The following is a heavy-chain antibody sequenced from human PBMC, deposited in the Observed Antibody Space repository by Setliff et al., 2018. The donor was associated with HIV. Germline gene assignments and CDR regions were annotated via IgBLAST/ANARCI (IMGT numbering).Heavy chain of an antibody. CDR2: IYYTGST. D-gene: IGHD3-22*01. J-gene: IGHJ5*02. Sequence: SETLSLTCIVSGGSIRSSSYYWGWIRQPPGKGLEWIGTIYYTGSTNYNPSLKSRVTISVDSSKNQLSLEVNSVTAADTAVYYCASRVYYYDSSGYLREEGFDPWGQGTLVTVSS. V-gene: IGHV4-39*01. CDR3: ASRVYYYDSSGYLREEGFDP. CDR1: GGSIRSSSYY.